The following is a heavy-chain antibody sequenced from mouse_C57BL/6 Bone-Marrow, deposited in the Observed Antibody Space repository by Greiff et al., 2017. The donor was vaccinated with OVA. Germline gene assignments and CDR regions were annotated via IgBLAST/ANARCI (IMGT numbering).Heavy chain of an antibody. V-gene: IGHV10-1*01. J-gene: IGHJ1*03. CDR3: VRHDVYWYFDV. D-gene: IGHD2-3*01. CDR2: IRSKSNNYAT. CDR1: GFSFNTYA. Sequence: VQLVESGGGLVQPKGSLKLSCAASGFSFNTYAMNWVRQAPGKGLEWVARIRSKSNNYATYYADSVKDRFTISRDDSESMLYLQMNNLKTEDTAMYYCVRHDVYWYFDVWGTGTTVTVSS.